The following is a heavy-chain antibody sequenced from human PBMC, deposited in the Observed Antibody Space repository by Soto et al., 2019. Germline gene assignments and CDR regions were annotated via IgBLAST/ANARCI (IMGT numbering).Heavy chain of an antibody. CDR3: ASGHDAYKVRY. Sequence: QVQLQESGPGLVKPSPTLSLTCTVAGGSISSGGTGSYWTWIRQLPGLSLEWIGYIYYTVNTYYNPSLKRRPTISIDTSETQFSLKLTAVTAADTAVYFCASGHDAYKVRYWGQGTLVTVSS. CDR2: IYYTVNT. J-gene: IGHJ1*01. V-gene: IGHV4-31*03. D-gene: IGHD1-1*01. CDR1: GGSISSGGTGSY.